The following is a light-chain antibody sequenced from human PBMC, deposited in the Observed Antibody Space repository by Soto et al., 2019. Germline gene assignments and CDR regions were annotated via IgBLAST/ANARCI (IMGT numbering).Light chain of an antibody. CDR3: HLYGNSLRT. J-gene: IGKJ1*01. CDR1: QSVSSSY. CDR2: GAS. Sequence: EILLTQSPGTLSLYPGERATLSCRASQSVSSSYLAWYQQKPGQAPRLLIYGASNRATGIPDRFSGSGSGTDFTLTINRLEPEDFAVYYCHLYGNSLRTFGQGTKVEIK. V-gene: IGKV3-20*01.